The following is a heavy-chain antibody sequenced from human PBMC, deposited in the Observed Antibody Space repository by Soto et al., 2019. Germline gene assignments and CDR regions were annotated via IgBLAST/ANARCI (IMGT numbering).Heavy chain of an antibody. V-gene: IGHV1-8*01. CDR1: GYTFTSYD. CDR3: ATYYYGSGSYYDY. J-gene: IGHJ4*02. D-gene: IGHD3-10*01. Sequence: ASVKVSCKASGYTFTSYDINWVRQATGQGLEWMGWMNPNSGNTGYAQKFQGRVTMTRNTSISTAYMELSSLRSEDTAVYYCATYYYGSGSYYDYWGQGTLVTVS. CDR2: MNPNSGNT.